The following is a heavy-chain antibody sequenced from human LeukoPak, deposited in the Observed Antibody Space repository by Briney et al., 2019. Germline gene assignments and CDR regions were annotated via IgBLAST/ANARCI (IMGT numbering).Heavy chain of an antibody. D-gene: IGHD3-3*01. CDR3: ARVSRWFLEWRLNYGMDV. J-gene: IGHJ6*02. V-gene: IGHV4-59*01. CDR1: GGSISSYY. CDR2: IYYSGST. Sequence: SETLSLTCTVSGGSISSYYWSWIRQPPGKGLEWIGYIYYSGSTNYNPSLKSRVTISVDTSKNQFSLKLSSVTAADTAVYYCARVSRWFLEWRLNYGMDVWGQGTTVTVSS.